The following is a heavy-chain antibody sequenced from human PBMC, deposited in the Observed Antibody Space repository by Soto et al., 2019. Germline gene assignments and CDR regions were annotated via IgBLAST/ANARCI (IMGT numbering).Heavy chain of an antibody. CDR1: GFSIRSSSYY. J-gene: IGHJ4*02. Sequence: SDTLSLTCTVYGFSIRSSSYYWVLIRQPPGKGLEWIGSIYYSGSTYYNPPLKSRVTISVDTSKNQFSLKLSSVTAADTAVYYCARLNSDYGGGIFYWGQGTLVTVS. D-gene: IGHD4-17*01. CDR2: IYYSGST. CDR3: ARLNSDYGGGIFY. V-gene: IGHV4-39*01.